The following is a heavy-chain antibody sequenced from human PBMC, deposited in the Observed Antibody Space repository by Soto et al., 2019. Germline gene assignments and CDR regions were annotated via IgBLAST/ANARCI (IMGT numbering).Heavy chain of an antibody. J-gene: IGHJ4*02. CDR3: ARREIQGPIDY. CDR2: IYYSGTT. V-gene: IGHV4-28*01. Sequence: QVQLQESGPGRVKPSDTLSLTCAVSGYSISSSNWWGWIRHPPGKGLEGIGYIYYSGTTYYNPSLKSRVTMSVDTSKNQFSLKLNSVTAVDTAVYYCARREIQGPIDYWGQGTLVTVSS. CDR1: GYSISSSNW. D-gene: IGHD1-26*01.